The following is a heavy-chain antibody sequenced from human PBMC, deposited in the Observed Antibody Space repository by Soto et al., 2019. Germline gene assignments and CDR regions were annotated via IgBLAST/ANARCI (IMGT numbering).Heavy chain of an antibody. J-gene: IGHJ4*02. Sequence: SETLSLTCTVSGGSISSYYWSWIRQPPGKGLEWIGYIYYSGSTNYNSSLKGRVTISVDTSKNQFSLKLSSVTAADTAVYYCAREYCSGASCYDYWGQGPLVTVAS. CDR2: IYYSGST. D-gene: IGHD2-15*01. CDR1: GGSISSYY. V-gene: IGHV4-59*12. CDR3: AREYCSGASCYDY.